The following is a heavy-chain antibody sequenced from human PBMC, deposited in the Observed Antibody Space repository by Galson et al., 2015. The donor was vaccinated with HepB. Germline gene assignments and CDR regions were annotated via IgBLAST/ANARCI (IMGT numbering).Heavy chain of an antibody. J-gene: IGHJ6*02. CDR3: ASDILTGYPYYGKDV. V-gene: IGHV3-30*03. CDR1: GFTFSSYG. D-gene: IGHD3-9*01. CDR2: ISYDGSNK. Sequence: SLRLSCAVSGFTFSSYGMHWVRQAPGKGLEWVAVISYDGSNKYYADSVKGRFTISRDNSKNTLYLQMNSLRAEDTAVYYCASDILTGYPYYGKDVWGQGTTVTVSS.